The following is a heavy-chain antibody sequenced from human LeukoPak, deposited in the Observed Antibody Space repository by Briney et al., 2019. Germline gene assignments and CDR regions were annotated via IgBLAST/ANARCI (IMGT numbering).Heavy chain of an antibody. V-gene: IGHV4-4*07. J-gene: IGHJ4*02. CDR3: ARNELRSYGLVHY. D-gene: IGHD1-26*01. Sequence: SETLSLTCTVSGDSMGNDYWSWIRQSAGKGLEWIGRISTSGSTDYNPSLRSRVTMSVDTSRNQSSLTLTSMTAADAAVYYCARNELRSYGLVHYWGQGTLVTVSS. CDR2: ISTSGST. CDR1: GDSMGNDY.